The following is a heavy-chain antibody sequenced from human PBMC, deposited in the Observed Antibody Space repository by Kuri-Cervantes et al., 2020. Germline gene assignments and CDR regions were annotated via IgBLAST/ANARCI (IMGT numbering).Heavy chain of an antibody. J-gene: IGHJ4*02. CDR2: ISFAGFI. Sequence: GESLKISGAVSGFTFSSYGMNWVRQAPGKGLEWLSYISFAGFITYADSVKGRFTISRDNSKNTLYLQMNSLRAEDTAVYYCARGALYGSGNPSLDYWGQGTLVTVSS. V-gene: IGHV3-48*01. D-gene: IGHD6-19*01. CDR3: ARGALYGSGNPSLDY. CDR1: GFTFSSYG.